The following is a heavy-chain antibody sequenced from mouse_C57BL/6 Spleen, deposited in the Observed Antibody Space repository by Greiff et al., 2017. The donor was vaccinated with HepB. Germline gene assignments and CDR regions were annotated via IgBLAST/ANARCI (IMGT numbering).Heavy chain of an antibody. CDR3: VRDGDYYGSRGFAY. CDR2: IRSKSSNYAT. V-gene: IGHV10-3*01. CDR1: GFLFIPFA. J-gene: IGHJ3*01. D-gene: IGHD1-1*01. Sequence: GGGLVQPKGSLKLPCAVFGFLFIPFAMHWVRQAPGKGLEWVARIRSKSSNYATYYADSEKDRFTISSYESQSMLYLQMNNLKHEDTAMYYCVRDGDYYGSRGFAYWGQGTLVTVSA.